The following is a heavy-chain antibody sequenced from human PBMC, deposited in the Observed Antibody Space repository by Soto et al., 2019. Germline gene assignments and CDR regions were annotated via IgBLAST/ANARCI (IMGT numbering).Heavy chain of an antibody. CDR2: IYYSGST. Sequence: QLQLQESGPGLVKLSETLSLTCTVSGGSISSSSYYWGWIRQPPGKGLEWIGSIYYSGSTYYNPSRKSRVKVSVNTSKNQFSLTQSPVAAADTAVYYCARQHRAVVGATPRRWFDPWGQGTLVTVSS. J-gene: IGHJ5*02. V-gene: IGHV4-39*01. D-gene: IGHD2-15*01. CDR1: GGSISSSSYY. CDR3: ARQHRAVVGATPRRWFDP.